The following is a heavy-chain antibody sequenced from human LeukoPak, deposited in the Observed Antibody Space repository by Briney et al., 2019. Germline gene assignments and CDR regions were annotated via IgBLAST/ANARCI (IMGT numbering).Heavy chain of an antibody. CDR1: GGSISSGSYY. CDR3: ARTSAWAHPKIVVVPAAKVDV. D-gene: IGHD2-2*01. CDR2: IYTSGST. Sequence: SQTLSLTCTVSGGSISSGSYYWSWIRQPAGKGLEWIGRIYTSGSTNYNPSLKSRVTISVDTSKNQFSLKLSSVTAADTAVYYCARTSAWAHPKIVVVPAAKVDVWGKGTTVTASS. V-gene: IGHV4-61*02. J-gene: IGHJ6*04.